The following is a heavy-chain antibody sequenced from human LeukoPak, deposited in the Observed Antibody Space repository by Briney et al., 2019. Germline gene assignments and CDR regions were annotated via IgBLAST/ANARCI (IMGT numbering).Heavy chain of an antibody. J-gene: IGHJ4*02. CDR2: ISGSGGST. Sequence: GGSLRLSCAASGLTFSTYAMSWVRQAPGKGLEWVSGISGSGGSTYYADSVKGRFTISRDNSKNTLYLQMNSLRAEDTAVYYCAREGSRYCSSTSCYTDWGQGTLVTVSS. CDR3: AREGSRYCSSTSCYTD. CDR1: GLTFSTYA. D-gene: IGHD2-2*02. V-gene: IGHV3-23*01.